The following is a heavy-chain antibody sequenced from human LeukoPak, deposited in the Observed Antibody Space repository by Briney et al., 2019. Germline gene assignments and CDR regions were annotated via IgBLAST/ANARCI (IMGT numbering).Heavy chain of an antibody. J-gene: IGHJ5*02. CDR3: ARDSYDCSGGSCYANWFDP. CDR2: IYYSGST. D-gene: IGHD2-15*01. V-gene: IGHV4-31*11. Sequence: SETLSLTCAVSGGSMSSSGYYWGWIRQPPGKGLEWIGYIYYSGSTYYNPSLKSRVTISVDTSKNQFSLKLSSVTAADTAVYYCARDSYDCSGGSCYANWFDPWGQGTLVTVSS. CDR1: GGSMSSSGYY.